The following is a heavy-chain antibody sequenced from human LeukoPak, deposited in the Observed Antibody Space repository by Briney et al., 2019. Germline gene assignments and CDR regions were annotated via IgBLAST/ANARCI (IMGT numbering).Heavy chain of an antibody. J-gene: IGHJ3*02. CDR1: GYTFTSYA. CDR3: ARAVVGAFDAFDI. Sequence: GASVKVSCKASGYTFTSYAMHWVRQAPGQRLEWMGWINAGNGNTKYSQEFQGRVTITRDTSASTAYMELSSLRSEDMAVYYCARAVVGAFDAFDIWGQGTMVTVSS. CDR2: INAGNGNT. V-gene: IGHV1-3*03. D-gene: IGHD1-26*01.